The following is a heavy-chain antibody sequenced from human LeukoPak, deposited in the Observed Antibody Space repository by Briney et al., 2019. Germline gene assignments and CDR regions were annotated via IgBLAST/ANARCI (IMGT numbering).Heavy chain of an antibody. CDR3: ADEDYDFWSGYSHY. J-gene: IGHJ4*02. D-gene: IGHD3-3*01. CDR2: INHSGST. CDR1: GGSFSGYY. V-gene: IGHV4-34*01. Sequence: SETLSLTCAVYGGSFSGYYWSWIRQPPGKGREWIGEINHSGSTNYNPSLKSRVTISVDTSKNQFSLKLSSVTAADTAVYYCADEDYDFWSGYSHYWGQGTLVTVSS.